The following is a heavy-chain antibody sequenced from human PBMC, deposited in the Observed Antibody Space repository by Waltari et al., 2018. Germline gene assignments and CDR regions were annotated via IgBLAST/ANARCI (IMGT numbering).Heavy chain of an antibody. CDR1: GGSLSSVDYS. V-gene: IGHV4-30-2*01. CDR3: ARGVALDY. D-gene: IGHD2-15*01. Sequence: LQLQESSSGLVKPSQTRSLTCAVSGGSLSSVDYSWSGIRQTPGKGLEWIGYIYHSGRTYYNPSLKSRVTISVDRSKKQFSLKLSSVTAADTAVYYCARGVALDYWGQGTLVTVSS. J-gene: IGHJ4*02. CDR2: IYHSGRT.